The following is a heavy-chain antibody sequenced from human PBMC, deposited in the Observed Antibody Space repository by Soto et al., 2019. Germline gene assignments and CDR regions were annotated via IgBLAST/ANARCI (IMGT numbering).Heavy chain of an antibody. CDR1: GDSVTSDY. J-gene: IGHJ6*02. D-gene: IGHD3-10*01. Sequence: SETLSLTCTVSGDSVTSDYWSWIRQPPGKRLEYIGFIYLGGSVNYNPSLESRFTISRDNSKNTLYLQMNSLRAEDTAVYYCARDTARAMVRIYYGMDVWGQGTTVTVSS. CDR2: IYLGGSV. CDR3: ARDTARAMVRIYYGMDV. V-gene: IGHV4-4*08.